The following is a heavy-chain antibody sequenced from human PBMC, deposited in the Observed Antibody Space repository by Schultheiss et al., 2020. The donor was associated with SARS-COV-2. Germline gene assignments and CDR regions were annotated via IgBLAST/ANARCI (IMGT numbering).Heavy chain of an antibody. D-gene: IGHD1-7*01. CDR1: GFTFSSYA. CDR2: ISGSGGST. Sequence: GGSLRLSCAASGFTFSSYAMSWVRQAPGKGLEWVSAISGSGGSTYYADSVKGRFTISRDNAKNSLYLQMNSLRAEDTAVYYCARGEELELPGYWGQGTLVTVSS. CDR3: ARGEELELPGY. J-gene: IGHJ4*02. V-gene: IGHV3-23*01.